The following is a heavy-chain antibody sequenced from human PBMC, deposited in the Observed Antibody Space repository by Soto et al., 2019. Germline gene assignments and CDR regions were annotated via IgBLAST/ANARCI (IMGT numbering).Heavy chain of an antibody. Sequence: QVQLQESGPGLVKPSQTLSLTCTVSGGSISSGDHYWTWIRQSPGKGLEWIGYISYSGRTYYNPSLKSRVSMAVDSYMTQFYLHLSSLTVADTAVYCCASEFYGGPGYWVQGTLVTVSS. CDR2: ISYSGRT. D-gene: IGHD4-17*01. CDR1: GGSISSGDHY. CDR3: ASEFYGGPGY. V-gene: IGHV4-30-4*01. J-gene: IGHJ4*02.